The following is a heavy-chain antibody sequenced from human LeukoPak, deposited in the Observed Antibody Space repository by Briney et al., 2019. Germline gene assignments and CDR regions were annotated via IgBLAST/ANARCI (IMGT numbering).Heavy chain of an antibody. Sequence: SETLSLTCTVSGGSISSYYWNWIRQPPGKGLEWIGYIYYSGSTNYNPSLKSRVTISVDTSKNQFSLKLSSVTAADTAVYYCARGGFVKSGATGESSAYDYWGQGTLVTVSS. D-gene: IGHD1-26*01. V-gene: IGHV4-59*12. CDR1: GGSISSYY. CDR2: IYYSGST. CDR3: ARGGFVKSGATGESSAYDY. J-gene: IGHJ4*02.